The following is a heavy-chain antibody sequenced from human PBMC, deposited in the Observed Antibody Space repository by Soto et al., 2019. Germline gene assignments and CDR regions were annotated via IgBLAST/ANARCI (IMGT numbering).Heavy chain of an antibody. CDR1: GYTFTSYG. D-gene: IGHD6-13*01. CDR2: ISAYNGNT. CDR3: ARDEEQLARGWFDP. Sequence: ASVKVSCKASGYTFTSYGISWVRQPPGQGLEWMGWISAYNGNTNYAQKLQGRVTMTTDTSTSTAYMELRSLRSDDTAVYYCARDEEQLARGWFDPWGQGTLVTVSS. V-gene: IGHV1-18*04. J-gene: IGHJ5*02.